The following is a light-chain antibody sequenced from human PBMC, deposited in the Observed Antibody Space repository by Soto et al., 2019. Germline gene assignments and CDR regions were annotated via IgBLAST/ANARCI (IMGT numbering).Light chain of an antibody. CDR3: HVCDSGSAQGV. J-gene: IGLJ1*01. V-gene: IGLV3-21*02. Sequence: SYELTQPPSVSVAPGQTARITCGGNNIGSKSVHWYQQKPGQAPVLVVYDDSDRPSGIPERFSGSNSGNTATLTISRVEAGDEADYYCHVCDSGSAQGVFGTWTNDTVL. CDR2: DDS. CDR1: NIGSKS.